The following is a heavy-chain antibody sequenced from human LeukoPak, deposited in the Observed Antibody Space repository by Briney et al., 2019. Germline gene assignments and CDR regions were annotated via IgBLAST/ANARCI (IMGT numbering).Heavy chain of an antibody. J-gene: IGHJ6*02. CDR2: ISGSGGST. Sequence: GGSLRLSCAASGFTFSNYAMSWVRQAPGKGLEWVSAISGSGGSTYYADSVKGRFTISRDSSKNTLYLQMTSLRAEDSAVYYCARYCTSTSCADSSYYGMDVWGQGTTVTVSS. D-gene: IGHD2-2*01. CDR1: GFTFSNYA. CDR3: ARYCTSTSCADSSYYGMDV. V-gene: IGHV3-23*01.